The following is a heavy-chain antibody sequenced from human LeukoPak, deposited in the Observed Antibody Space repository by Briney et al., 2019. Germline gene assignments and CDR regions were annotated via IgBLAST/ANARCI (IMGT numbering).Heavy chain of an antibody. D-gene: IGHD1-26*01. CDR2: IRYDGINK. J-gene: IGHJ4*02. CDR3: AKDRSGSYDHFDY. V-gene: IGHV3-30*02. CDR1: GFTFSTYG. Sequence: GGSLRLSCAASGFTFSTYGMHWVRQAPGKGLEWVAFIRYDGINKYPDSVKGRFTISRDNSKNTLYLQMNSLRDEDTAVYYCAKDRSGSYDHFDYWGQGTLVTVSS.